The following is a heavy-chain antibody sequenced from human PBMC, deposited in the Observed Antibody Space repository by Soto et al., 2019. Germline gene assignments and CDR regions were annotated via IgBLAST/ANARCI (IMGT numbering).Heavy chain of an antibody. V-gene: IGHV1-3*04. CDR3: ARDRATGFGSVVRRNWLDP. Sequence: QIQLVQSGAEVKKPGASVRVSCMTSGYIFTTSAMHWVRLAPGQRLEWLGWINTGNGNTQYSQNFQGRVTITRATSAKTAYMELSSLRSEDTAVYYCARDRATGFGSVVRRNWLDPWGQGTLVTVSS. D-gene: IGHD2-15*01. CDR1: GYIFTTSA. CDR2: INTGNGNT. J-gene: IGHJ5*02.